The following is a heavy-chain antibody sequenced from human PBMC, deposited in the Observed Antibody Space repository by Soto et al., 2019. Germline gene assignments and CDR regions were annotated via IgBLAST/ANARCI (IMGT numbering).Heavy chain of an antibody. V-gene: IGHV3-9*01. CDR2: ISWNSGSI. Sequence: PGGSLRLSCAASGFPFDDYAMHWVRQAPGKGLEWVSGISWNSGSIGYADSVKGRFTISRGNAKNSLYLQMNSLRDEDTAVYYCARDLGYGLFDYWGQGTLVTSPQ. J-gene: IGHJ4*02. D-gene: IGHD5-18*01. CDR3: ARDLGYGLFDY. CDR1: GFPFDDYA.